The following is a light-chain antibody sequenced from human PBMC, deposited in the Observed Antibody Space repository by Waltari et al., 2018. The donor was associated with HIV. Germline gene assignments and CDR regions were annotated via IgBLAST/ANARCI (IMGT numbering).Light chain of an antibody. CDR3: ASHAGSKDV. CDR1: SSDIGAYNY. J-gene: IGLJ2*01. CDR2: DVS. V-gene: IGLV2-8*01. Sequence: QSALTQPPSASGAPGQSVTISCTGTSSDIGAYNYVTWFPQHPGKAPKLMIFDVSKRPAGVPVRFSGSKSGNTASLTVSGMQAEDEADYYCASHAGSKDVFGGGTKLTVL.